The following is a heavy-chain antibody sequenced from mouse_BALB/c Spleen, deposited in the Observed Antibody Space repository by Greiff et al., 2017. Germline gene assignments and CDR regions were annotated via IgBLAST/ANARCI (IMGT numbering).Heavy chain of an antibody. Sequence: QVQLQQSGAELARPGASVKLSCKASGYTFTSYWMQWVKQRPGQGLEWIGAIYPGDGDTRYTQKFKGKATLTADKSSSTAYMQLSSLASEDSAVYYCALITGWGQGTTLTVSS. D-gene: IGHD1-3*01. V-gene: IGHV1-87*01. CDR1: GYTFTSYW. CDR2: IYPGDGDT. J-gene: IGHJ2*01. CDR3: ALITG.